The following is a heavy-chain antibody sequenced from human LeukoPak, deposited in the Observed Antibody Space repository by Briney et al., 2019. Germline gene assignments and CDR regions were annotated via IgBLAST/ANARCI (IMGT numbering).Heavy chain of an antibody. J-gene: IGHJ4*02. V-gene: IGHV3-23*01. CDR3: ARGLAGDPSFDY. D-gene: IGHD4-17*01. Sequence: GGSLRLSCAASGFTFSSYAMSWVRQAPGKGLEWVSAISGSGGSTYYADSVKGRFTISRDNSKNTLYLQMNSLRAEDTAVYYCARGLAGDPSFDYWGQGTLVTVSS. CDR2: ISGSGGST. CDR1: GFTFSSYA.